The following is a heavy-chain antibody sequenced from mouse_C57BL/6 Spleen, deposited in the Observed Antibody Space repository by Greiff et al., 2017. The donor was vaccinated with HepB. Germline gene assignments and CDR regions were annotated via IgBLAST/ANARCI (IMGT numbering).Heavy chain of an antibody. V-gene: IGHV1-61*01. CDR1: GYTFTSYW. J-gene: IGHJ3*01. CDR3: ARIDDYDGAWFAY. CDR2: IYPSDSET. D-gene: IGHD2-4*01. Sequence: QVQLQQSGAELVRPGSSVKLSCKASGYTFTSYWMDWVKQRPGQGLEWIGNIYPSDSETHYNQKFKDKATLTVDKSSSTAYMQLSSLTSEDSAVYYCARIDDYDGAWFAYWGQGTLVTVSA.